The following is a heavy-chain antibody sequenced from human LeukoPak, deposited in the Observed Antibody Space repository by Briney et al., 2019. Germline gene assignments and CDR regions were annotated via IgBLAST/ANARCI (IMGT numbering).Heavy chain of an antibody. CDR2: INPNSGGT. Sequence: ASVKVSCKASGYTFTGYYMHWVRQAPGQGLEWMGRINPNSGGTNYAQKFQGRVTMTRDTSISTAYMELSRLRSDDTAVYYCARVGITIFGVATYAFDIWGQGTMVTVSS. J-gene: IGHJ3*02. V-gene: IGHV1-2*06. CDR3: ARVGITIFGVATYAFDI. CDR1: GYTFTGYY. D-gene: IGHD3-3*01.